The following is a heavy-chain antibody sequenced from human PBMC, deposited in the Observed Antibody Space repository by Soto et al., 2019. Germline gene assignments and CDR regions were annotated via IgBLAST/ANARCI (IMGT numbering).Heavy chain of an antibody. CDR2: ISGSGGST. CDR1: GFTFSSYA. J-gene: IGHJ4*02. CDR3: AKDPGLGPPQWLVHPVDY. Sequence: PGGSLRLSCAASGFTFSSYAMSWVRQAPGKGLEWVSAISGSGGSTYYADSVKGRFTISRDNSKNTLYLQMNSLRAEDTAVYYCAKDPGLGPPQWLVHPVDYWGQGTLVTSPQ. D-gene: IGHD6-19*01. V-gene: IGHV3-23*01.